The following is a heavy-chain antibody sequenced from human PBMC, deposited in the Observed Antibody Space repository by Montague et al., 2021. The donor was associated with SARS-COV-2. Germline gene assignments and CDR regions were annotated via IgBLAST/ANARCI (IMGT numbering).Heavy chain of an antibody. CDR3: ARVRYYGSGTSLGMDV. CDR1: LRSLVVEF. CDR2: INHSVST. V-gene: IGHV4-34*01. Sequence: SETLSLTCAGDLRSLVVEFWRWMDEHPGELLELVWQINHSVSTNYNPSLKSRVTISLDTSKNQFSLKLSSVTAADTAVYYCARVRYYGSGTSLGMDVWGQGTTVNVSS. J-gene: IGHJ6*02. D-gene: IGHD3-10*01.